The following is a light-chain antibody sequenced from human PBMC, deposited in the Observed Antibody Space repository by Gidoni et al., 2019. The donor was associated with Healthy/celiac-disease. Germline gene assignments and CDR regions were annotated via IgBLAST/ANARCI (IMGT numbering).Light chain of an antibody. CDR1: QSISSY. Sequence: DIQMTQSPSSLSASVGDRVTITCRASQSISSYLNWYQQKPGKAPKLLIYAASSLQSGVPSRFSGSGSGTDFTLTISSLQPEDFATDYCQQSYSTPPMCSFXQXTKLEIK. CDR2: AAS. CDR3: QQSYSTPPMCS. J-gene: IGKJ2*04. V-gene: IGKV1-39*01.